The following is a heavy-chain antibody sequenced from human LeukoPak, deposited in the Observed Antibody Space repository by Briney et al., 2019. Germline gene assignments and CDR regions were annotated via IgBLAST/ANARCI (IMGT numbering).Heavy chain of an antibody. D-gene: IGHD3-16*01. V-gene: IGHV5-51*01. J-gene: IGHJ3*02. Sequence: GESLKISCKGSGFSFTSYWIGWVRQLPGQGLEWMGIIYPGDSDTRYSPSFRGQVTISADKSSSTAFLQWSSLKASDTAMYYCATTAGSAWGSAFDIWGQGTMVTVSS. CDR3: ATTAGSAWGSAFDI. CDR1: GFSFTSYW. CDR2: IYPGDSDT.